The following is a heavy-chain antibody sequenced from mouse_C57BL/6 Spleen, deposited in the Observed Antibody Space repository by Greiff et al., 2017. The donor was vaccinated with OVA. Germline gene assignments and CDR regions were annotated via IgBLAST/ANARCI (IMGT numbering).Heavy chain of an antibody. CDR3: ARTRYYGSSYGYFDY. D-gene: IGHD1-1*01. V-gene: IGHV1-64*01. CDR1: GYTFTSYW. J-gene: IGHJ2*01. Sequence: QVQLQQPGAELVKPGASVKLSCKASGYTFTSYWMHWVKQRPGQGLEWIGMIHPNSGSTNYNEKFKSKATLTVDKSSSTAYMQLSSLTSEDSAVYYCARTRYYGSSYGYFDYWGQGTTRTVSS. CDR2: IHPNSGST.